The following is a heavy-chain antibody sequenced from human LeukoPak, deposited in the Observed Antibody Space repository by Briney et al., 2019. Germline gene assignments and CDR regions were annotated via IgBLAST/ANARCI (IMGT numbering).Heavy chain of an antibody. CDR1: GGSVSSYF. CDR2: ISYSGGT. V-gene: IGHV4-59*02. Sequence: PSETLSLTCSVSGGSVSSYFWTWLRQPPLKGLESFGYISYSGGTKYNPSLQSRVTMSVDTSKNQIPLTLTSVSAADTAMYYCAGYTSGRFFFDLWGQGALVTVSS. CDR3: AGYTSGRFFFDL. J-gene: IGHJ4*02. D-gene: IGHD3-10*01.